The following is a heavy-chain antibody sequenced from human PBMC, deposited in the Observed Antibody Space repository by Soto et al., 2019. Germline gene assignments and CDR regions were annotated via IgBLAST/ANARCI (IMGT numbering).Heavy chain of an antibody. CDR1: GGSISSFCYY. CDR2: IYYSGST. V-gene: IGHV4-31*03. D-gene: IGHD5-12*01. Sequence: SETLSLTCTVSGGSISSFCYYWSWIRQHPGKGLEWIGYIYYSGSTYYNPSLKSRVTMSVDTSENQFSLRLSSVTAADTAVYYCARKDSGYADYMDVWGKGTTVTVSS. CDR3: ARKDSGYADYMDV. J-gene: IGHJ6*03.